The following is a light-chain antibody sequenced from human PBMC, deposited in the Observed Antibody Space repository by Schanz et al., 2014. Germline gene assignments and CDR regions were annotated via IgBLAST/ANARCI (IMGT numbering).Light chain of an antibody. CDR2: GNS. CDR1: SSNIGAGYV. Sequence: QSVLTQPPSVSGAPGQRVTISCTGSSSNIGAGYVLHWYQQLSGTAPKLLIYGNSNRPSGVPDRFSGSRSGASASLAITGLQAEDEGDYYCQCYDSSLSGWRVFGGGTKLTVL. J-gene: IGLJ3*02. CDR3: QCYDSSLSGWRV. V-gene: IGLV1-40*01.